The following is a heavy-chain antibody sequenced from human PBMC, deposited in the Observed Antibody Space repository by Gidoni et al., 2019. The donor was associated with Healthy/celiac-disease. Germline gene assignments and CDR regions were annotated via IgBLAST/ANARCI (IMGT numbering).Heavy chain of an antibody. V-gene: IGHV3-30*17. CDR2: ISYAGINK. Sequence: QVQLVEYGGGVVQPGRALRLSWADSGCTVSSYARNWVRQAPGKGLEWVSVISYAGINKYYADSVKGRFTISRDNSKNTLYLQINSLRADDTAVYYCARDQSIAAAGTDYYYGMDVWGQGTTVTVSS. D-gene: IGHD6-13*01. CDR3: ARDQSIAAAGTDYYYGMDV. CDR1: GCTVSSYA. J-gene: IGHJ6*02.